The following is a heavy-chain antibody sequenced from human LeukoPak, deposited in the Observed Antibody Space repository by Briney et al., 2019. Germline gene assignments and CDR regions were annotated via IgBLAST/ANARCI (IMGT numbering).Heavy chain of an antibody. CDR1: GGSFSGYY. D-gene: IGHD5-18*01. CDR2: INHSGST. J-gene: IGHJ6*03. V-gene: IGHV4-34*01. CDR3: ARAVDTAMPDYYMDV. Sequence: SETLSLTCAVYGGSFSGYYWSWIRQPPGKGLEWIGEINHSGSTNYNPSLKSRVTISVDTSKNQFSLKLSSVTAADTAVYYCARAVDTAMPDYYMDVWGKGTTVTVSS.